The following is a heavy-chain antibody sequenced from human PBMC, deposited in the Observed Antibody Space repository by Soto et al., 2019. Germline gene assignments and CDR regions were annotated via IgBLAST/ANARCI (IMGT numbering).Heavy chain of an antibody. CDR3: ARDSEIRAYAIIN. Sequence: GVLRLSCAASAFTFSDYYMSWIRQAPGKGLEWVSYISSSGSTIYYADSVKGRFTISRDNAKNSLYLQMNSLRAEDTAVYYCARDSEIRAYAIINWGQGTLVTVSS. V-gene: IGHV3-11*04. D-gene: IGHD2-8*01. CDR2: ISSSGSTI. CDR1: AFTFSDYY. J-gene: IGHJ4*02.